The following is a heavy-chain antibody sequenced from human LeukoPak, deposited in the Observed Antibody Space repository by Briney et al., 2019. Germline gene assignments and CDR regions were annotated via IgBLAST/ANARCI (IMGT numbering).Heavy chain of an antibody. D-gene: IGHD3-10*01. Sequence: GGSLRLSCAASGFTFSSYGMSWVRQAPGKGLEWVSGISGSGGSTHYADSVKGRFTISRDNSKNTLYLQMNSLRAEDTAVYYCAKGQIWFGEFFRYWGQGTLVTVSS. V-gene: IGHV3-23*01. CDR1: GFTFSSYG. CDR2: ISGSGGST. J-gene: IGHJ4*02. CDR3: AKGQIWFGEFFRY.